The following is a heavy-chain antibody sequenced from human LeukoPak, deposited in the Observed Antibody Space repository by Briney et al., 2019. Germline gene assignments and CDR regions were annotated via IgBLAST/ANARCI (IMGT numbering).Heavy chain of an antibody. CDR3: ARDAYYDILTGSGGDAFDI. Sequence: ASVKVPCKASGYTFTSYAMHWVRQAPGQRLEWMGWINAGNGNTKYSQKFQGRVTITRDTSASTAYMELSSLRSEDTAVYYCARDAYYDILTGSGGDAFDIWGQGTMVTVSS. CDR2: INAGNGNT. J-gene: IGHJ3*02. D-gene: IGHD3-9*01. V-gene: IGHV1-3*01. CDR1: GYTFTSYA.